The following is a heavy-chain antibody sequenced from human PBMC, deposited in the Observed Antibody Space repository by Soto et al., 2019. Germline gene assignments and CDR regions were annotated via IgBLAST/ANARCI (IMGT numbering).Heavy chain of an antibody. D-gene: IGHD2-15*01. CDR3: AREKEAVSPYFDY. J-gene: IGHJ4*02. Sequence: SETLSLTCTVSGGSISSYYWTWIRQPAGKGLEWIGHIYSSGSTNYNPSLKSRVTMSVDTSKNQFSLKLTSVTAADTAVYYCAREKEAVSPYFDYWGQGTRVTVSS. V-gene: IGHV4-4*07. CDR1: GGSISSYY. CDR2: IYSSGST.